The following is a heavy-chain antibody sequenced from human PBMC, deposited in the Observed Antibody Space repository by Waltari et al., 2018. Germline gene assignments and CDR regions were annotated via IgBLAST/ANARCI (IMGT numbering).Heavy chain of an antibody. Sequence: QVQLQQWGAGLLKPSETLSLTCAVYGGSFSGYYWSWIRQPPGKGLEWIGEINHRGSTNYNPSLKSRVTISVDTSKNQFSLKLSSVTAADTAVYYCATSIAAAGAPGYWGQGTLVTVSS. CDR1: GGSFSGYY. D-gene: IGHD6-13*01. CDR3: ATSIAAAGAPGY. CDR2: INHRGST. J-gene: IGHJ4*02. V-gene: IGHV4-34*01.